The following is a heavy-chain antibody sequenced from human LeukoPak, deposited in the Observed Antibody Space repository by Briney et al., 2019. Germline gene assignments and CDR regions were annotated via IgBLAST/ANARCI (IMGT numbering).Heavy chain of an antibody. CDR1: GFTFSSYS. V-gene: IGHV3-21*01. CDR3: ARVGYSSGWNTYYFDY. J-gene: IGHJ4*02. D-gene: IGHD6-19*01. Sequence: GGSLRLSCAASGFTFSSYSMNWVRQAPGKGLEWVSSISSSSGYIYYADSVKGRFTISRANAKHSLSLQMNSLRAEDTAVYYCARVGYSSGWNTYYFDYWGQGTPVTVSS. CDR2: ISSSSGYI.